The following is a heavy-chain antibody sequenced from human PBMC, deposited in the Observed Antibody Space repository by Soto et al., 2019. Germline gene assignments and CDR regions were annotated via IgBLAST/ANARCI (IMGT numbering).Heavy chain of an antibody. V-gene: IGHV3-15*01. CDR2: IKSKTDGGTT. CDR1: GFTFSNAW. D-gene: IGHD3-10*01. Sequence: EVQLVESGGGLVKPGGSLRLSCAASGFTFSNAWMSWVRQAPGKGLEWVGRIKSKTDGGTTDYAAPVKGRFTISRDDSKNTLYLQMNRLKTEDTAVYYCTTAAFDYYGSGSYYRWGQGTLVTVSS. J-gene: IGHJ5*02. CDR3: TTAAFDYYGSGSYYR.